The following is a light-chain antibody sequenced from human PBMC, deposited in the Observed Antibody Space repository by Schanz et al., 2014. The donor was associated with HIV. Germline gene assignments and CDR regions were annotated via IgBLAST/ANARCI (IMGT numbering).Light chain of an antibody. Sequence: QSALAQPASMSASPGQSITISCVGSSTDIGDDNYVSWYQHHPGTAPKLLIYDVNIRPSGVSDRFAGSKSGNTASLTVSGLQAEDEADYYCSSYAGTNNFWVFGGGTKLTVL. CDR1: STDIGDDNY. J-gene: IGLJ3*02. V-gene: IGLV2-14*03. CDR3: SSYAGTNNFWV. CDR2: DVN.